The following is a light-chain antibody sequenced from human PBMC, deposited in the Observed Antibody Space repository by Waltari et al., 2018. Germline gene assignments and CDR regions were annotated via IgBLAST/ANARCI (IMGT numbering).Light chain of an antibody. CDR3: QQYNNWPRT. CDR1: QFVNSN. J-gene: IGKJ1*01. V-gene: IGKV3-15*01. Sequence: ELVMTQSPATLSVSPGERATLSCRASQFVNSNLAWYQQKPGQAPRLLIYGASTRATGIPARFSGSGSGTEFTLTISSLQSEDFAVYYCQQYNNWPRTFGQGTKVEIK. CDR2: GAS.